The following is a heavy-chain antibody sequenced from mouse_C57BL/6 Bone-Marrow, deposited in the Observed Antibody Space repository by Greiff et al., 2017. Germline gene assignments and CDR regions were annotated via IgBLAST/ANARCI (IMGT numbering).Heavy chain of an antibody. CDR1: GYSITSDY. CDR2: ISYSGST. J-gene: IGHJ3*01. D-gene: IGHD1-1*01. V-gene: IGHV3-8*01. Sequence: EVKLLESGPGLAKPSQTLSLTCSVTGYSITSDYWNWIRKFPGNKLEYMGYISYSGSTYYNPSLKSRISITRDTSKNQYYLQLNSVTTEDTATYYCARGYYGSSPWCAYWGQGTLVTVSA. CDR3: ARGYYGSSPWCAY.